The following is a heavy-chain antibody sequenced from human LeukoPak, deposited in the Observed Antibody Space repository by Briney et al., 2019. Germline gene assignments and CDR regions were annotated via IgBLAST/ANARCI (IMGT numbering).Heavy chain of an antibody. J-gene: IGHJ4*02. D-gene: IGHD3-16*01. CDR3: ARGGVLKSVDY. CDR1: GGSISSYY. CDR2: IYYSGST. V-gene: IGHV4-59*01. Sequence: PSETLSLTCTVSGGSISSYYWSWIRQPPGKGLEWIGYIYYSGSTNYNPPLKSRVTISVDTSKNQFSLRLSSVTAADTAVYYCARGGVLKSVDYWGQGTLVAVSS.